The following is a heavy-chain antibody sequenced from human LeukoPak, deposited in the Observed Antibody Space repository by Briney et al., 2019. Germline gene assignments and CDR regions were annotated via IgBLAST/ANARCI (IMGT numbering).Heavy chain of an antibody. CDR1: GYTFTGYY. Sequence: GASVKVSCKASGYTFTGYYMHWVRQAPGQGLEWMGWINLNSGGTNYAQKFQGRVTMTRDTSISTAYMELSRLRSDDTAVYYCARIPTPLVVPAAAGYWGQGTLVTVSS. V-gene: IGHV1-2*02. D-gene: IGHD2-2*01. CDR3: ARIPTPLVVPAAAGY. CDR2: INLNSGGT. J-gene: IGHJ4*02.